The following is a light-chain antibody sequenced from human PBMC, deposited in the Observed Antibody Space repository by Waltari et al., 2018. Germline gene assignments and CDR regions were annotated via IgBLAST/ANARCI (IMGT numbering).Light chain of an antibody. J-gene: IGKJ4*01. CDR3: QQFNSYPLP. Sequence: IQLTQSPSSLSASAGDRVAITCRASQGIRSFLAWYQQKPGKATKLLIYAASTLQSGVPSSFSGRGSGTDFSLTISSLQPEDFATYYCQQFNSYPLPFGGGTKVEIK. V-gene: IGKV1-9*01. CDR2: AAS. CDR1: QGIRSF.